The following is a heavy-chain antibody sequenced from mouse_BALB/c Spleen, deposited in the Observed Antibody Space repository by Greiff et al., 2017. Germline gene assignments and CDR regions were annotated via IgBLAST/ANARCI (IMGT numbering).Heavy chain of an antibody. V-gene: IGHV1-80*01. Sequence: VKLVESGAELVRPGSSVKISCKASGYAFSSDWMNWVKQRPGRGLGWIGQIYPGDGDTNYNGKFKGKATLTADKSSSTAYMQLSSLTSEDSAVYFCAREVRFDYWGQGTTLTVSS. J-gene: IGHJ2*01. CDR3: AREVRFDY. CDR1: GYAFSSDW. CDR2: IYPGDGDT.